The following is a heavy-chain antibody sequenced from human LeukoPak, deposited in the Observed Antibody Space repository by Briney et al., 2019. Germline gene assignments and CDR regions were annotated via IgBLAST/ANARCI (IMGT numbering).Heavy chain of an antibody. CDR3: ASTRGDWLLDAFDI. Sequence: SETLSLTCTVSGGSISSYYWSWIRQPPGKGLEWIGYIYYSGSTNYNPSLKSRVTISVDTSKNQFSLKLSSVTAADTAVYYCASTRGDWLLDAFDIWGQGTMVTVSS. J-gene: IGHJ3*02. CDR2: IYYSGST. V-gene: IGHV4-59*12. CDR1: GGSISSYY. D-gene: IGHD3/OR15-3a*01.